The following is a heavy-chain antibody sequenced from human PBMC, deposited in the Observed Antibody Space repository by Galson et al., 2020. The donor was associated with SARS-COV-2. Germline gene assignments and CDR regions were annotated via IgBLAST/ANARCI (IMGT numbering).Heavy chain of an antibody. Sequence: SETLSLTCAVSGVSISTTNYWRWIRQAPGKGLEWIGSVYPSGSTYFNPSIKSRVTISLDTSKNQFSLRLTSVTAADTSLYYCARQGVTIIFLLTVPGWFFDLWGRGTLVTVSS. J-gene: IGHJ2*01. CDR1: GVSISTTNY. CDR2: VYPSGST. CDR3: ARQGVTIIFLLTVPGWFFDL. D-gene: IGHD2-21*01. V-gene: IGHV4-38-2*01.